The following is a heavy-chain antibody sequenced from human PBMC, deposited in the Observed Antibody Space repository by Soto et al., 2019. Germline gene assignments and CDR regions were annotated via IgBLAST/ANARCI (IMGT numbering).Heavy chain of an antibody. Sequence: HVQLQESGPGPVTPSQTLSLSCTVSGVSITSGSYYWTWVRQSPGKGLEWIGYSYYSGNTYYNPSLNRRAPISVDTSNYHFSLKLTSVAAADTAVYYCARGGYDTSGQTFIGWGPDCWGQGTLVTVSS. J-gene: IGHJ4*02. V-gene: IGHV4-30-4*01. CDR1: GVSITSGSYY. CDR2: SYYSGNT. CDR3: ARGGYDTSGQTFIGWGPDC. D-gene: IGHD3-22*01.